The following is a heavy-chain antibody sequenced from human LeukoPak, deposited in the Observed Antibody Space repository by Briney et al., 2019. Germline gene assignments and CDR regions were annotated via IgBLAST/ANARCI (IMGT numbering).Heavy chain of an antibody. J-gene: IGHJ3*02. Sequence: PGGSLRLSCAASGFTFSSYWMHWVRQAPGKGLVWVSRINSDGSSTSYADSVKGRFTISRDNAKNTLYLQMNSLRAEDTAVYCCARDPDDSRAFDIWGQGTMVTVSS. D-gene: IGHD3-22*01. CDR3: ARDPDDSRAFDI. CDR2: INSDGSST. CDR1: GFTFSSYW. V-gene: IGHV3-74*01.